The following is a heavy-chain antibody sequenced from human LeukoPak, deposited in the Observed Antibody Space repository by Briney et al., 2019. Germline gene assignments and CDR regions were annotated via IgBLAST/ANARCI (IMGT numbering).Heavy chain of an antibody. J-gene: IGHJ4*02. V-gene: IGHV4-59*01. D-gene: IGHD6-6*01. Sequence: SETLSLTCTVSGGSISSYYWNWIRQPPGKGLEWIGYIYYSGNTNYNPSLKSRVTISVDTSKNQFSLNLSSVTAADTAVYYCARSLLAARPDLVYWGQGTLVTVSS. CDR3: ARSLLAARPDLVY. CDR2: IYYSGNT. CDR1: GGSISSYY.